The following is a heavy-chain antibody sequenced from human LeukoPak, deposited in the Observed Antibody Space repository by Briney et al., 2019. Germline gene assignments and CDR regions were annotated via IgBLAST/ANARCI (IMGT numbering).Heavy chain of an antibody. CDR2: ISSSSSYI. CDR3: ARGNTMVRGVIIEGD. CDR1: GFTFSSYS. V-gene: IGHV3-21*01. J-gene: IGHJ4*02. D-gene: IGHD3-10*01. Sequence: GGSLRLSCAASGFTFSSYSMNWVRQAPGKGLEWVSSISSSSSYIYYADSVKGRFTISRDNAKNSLYLQMNSLRAEDTAVYYCARGNTMVRGVIIEGDWGQGTLVTVSS.